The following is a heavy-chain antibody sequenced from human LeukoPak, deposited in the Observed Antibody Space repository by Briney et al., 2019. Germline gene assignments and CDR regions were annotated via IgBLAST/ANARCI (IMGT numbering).Heavy chain of an antibody. V-gene: IGHV1-18*01. Sequence: ASVKVSCKASGYTFTSYGISWVRQAPGQGLEWMGWISAYNGNTNYAQKLQGRVTTTTDTSTSTAYMELRSLRSDDTAVYYCARNPRTRYDWATYYYASSGYVDYWGQGTLVTVSS. D-gene: IGHD3-22*01. J-gene: IGHJ4*02. CDR3: ARNPRTRYDWATYYYASSGYVDY. CDR2: ISAYNGNT. CDR1: GYTFTSYG.